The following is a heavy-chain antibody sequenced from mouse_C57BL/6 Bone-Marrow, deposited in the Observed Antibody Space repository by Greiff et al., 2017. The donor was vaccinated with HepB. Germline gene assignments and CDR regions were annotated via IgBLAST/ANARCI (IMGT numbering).Heavy chain of an antibody. CDR2: INPNNGGT. J-gene: IGHJ2*01. D-gene: IGHD1-1*01. CDR3: ARPYYYGSSHFDY. Sequence: EVQLQQSGPELVKPGASVKMSCKASGYTFTDYNMHWVKQSHGKSLEWIGYINPNNGGTSYNQKFKGKATLTVNKSSSTAYMELRSLTSEYSAVYYCARPYYYGSSHFDYWGQGTTLTVSS. V-gene: IGHV1-22*01. CDR1: GYTFTDYN.